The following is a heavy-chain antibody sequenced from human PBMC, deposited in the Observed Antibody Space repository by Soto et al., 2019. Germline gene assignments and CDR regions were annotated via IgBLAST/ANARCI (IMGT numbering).Heavy chain of an antibody. J-gene: IGHJ3*02. CDR2: ISYDGSNK. V-gene: IGHV3-30*18. CDR1: GFTFSSYG. CDR3: AKDRYCSSTSCFTKSPADAFDI. Sequence: GGSLRLSCAASGFTFSSYGMHWVRQAPGKGLEWVAVISYDGSNKYYADSVKGRFTISRDNSKNTLYLQMNSLRAEYTAVYYCAKDRYCSSTSCFTKSPADAFDIWGQGTMVTVSS. D-gene: IGHD2-2*02.